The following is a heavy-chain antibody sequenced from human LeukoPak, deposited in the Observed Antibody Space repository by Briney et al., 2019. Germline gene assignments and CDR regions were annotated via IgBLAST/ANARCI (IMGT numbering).Heavy chain of an antibody. Sequence: PGGSLRLSCAASGFTFSNYWMSWVRQAPGKGLEWVANIKQDGSEKYYVDSVKGRFTIPRDNAKNSLYLQMNSLRAEDTAVYYCARVHSSSWYTLYYYYYYMDVWGKGTTVTVSS. J-gene: IGHJ6*03. CDR2: IKQDGSEK. CDR3: ARVHSSSWYTLYYYYYYMDV. D-gene: IGHD6-13*01. CDR1: GFTFSNYW. V-gene: IGHV3-7*01.